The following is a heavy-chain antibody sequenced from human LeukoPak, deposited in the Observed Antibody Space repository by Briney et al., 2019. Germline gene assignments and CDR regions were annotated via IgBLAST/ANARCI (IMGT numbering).Heavy chain of an antibody. CDR1: GGSFSGYY. V-gene: IGHV4-34*01. CDR3: ARDLRAITMVRGVILRYYYMDV. D-gene: IGHD3-10*01. Sequence: PSGTLSLTCAVYGGSFSGYYWSWIREPPGQGLEGSREINHSGSTNYNSSLKRQLPIPVVTSKTHFSLKLSSVAAAVTAVYYCARDLRAITMVRGVILRYYYMDVWGKGPTVSVSS. CDR2: INHSGST. J-gene: IGHJ6*03.